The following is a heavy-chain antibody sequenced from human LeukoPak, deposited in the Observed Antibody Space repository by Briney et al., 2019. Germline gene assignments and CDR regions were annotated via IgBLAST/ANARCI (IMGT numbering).Heavy chain of an antibody. Sequence: GGSLRLSCGASEFNVNDYYMNWVRQAPGKGLEWVSSISRNSLYMYYADSLKGRFTISRDNAKNSLYLQMDSLRAEDTAVYYCARDKVGHDFWSGYSDFWGQGTLVTVSS. CDR2: ISRNSLYM. V-gene: IGHV3-21*06. CDR3: ARDKVGHDFWSGYSDF. D-gene: IGHD3-3*01. CDR1: EFNVNDYY. J-gene: IGHJ4*02.